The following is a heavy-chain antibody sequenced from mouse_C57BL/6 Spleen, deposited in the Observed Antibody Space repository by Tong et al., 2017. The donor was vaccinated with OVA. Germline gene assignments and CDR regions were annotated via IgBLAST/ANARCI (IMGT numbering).Heavy chain of an antibody. Sequence: VQLQQSGPELVKPGASVKMSCKASGYTFTDYVMHWVKQRPGQGLEWIGNINPSNGGTNYNEKFKSKATLTVDKSSSTAYMQLSSLTSEDSAVYYCARDYYGSSWGYYFDYWGQGTTLTVSS. D-gene: IGHD1-1*01. CDR3: ARDYYGSSWGYYFDY. V-gene: IGHV1-53*01. CDR2: INPSNGGT. J-gene: IGHJ2*01. CDR1: GYTFTDYV.